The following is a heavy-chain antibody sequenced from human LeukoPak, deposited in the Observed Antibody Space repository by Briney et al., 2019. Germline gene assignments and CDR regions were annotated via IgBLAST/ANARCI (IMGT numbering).Heavy chain of an antibody. CDR1: GFTFSSYA. D-gene: IGHD6-19*01. Sequence: GGSLRLSCAASGFTFSSYAMSWVRQAPGKGLEWVSAISGSGGSTYYADSVKGRFTISRDKSKNTLYLQMNSLRAEDTAVYYCAKTLLRAVAARVYYFDYWGQGTLVTVSS. J-gene: IGHJ4*02. CDR3: AKTLLRAVAARVYYFDY. CDR2: ISGSGGST. V-gene: IGHV3-23*01.